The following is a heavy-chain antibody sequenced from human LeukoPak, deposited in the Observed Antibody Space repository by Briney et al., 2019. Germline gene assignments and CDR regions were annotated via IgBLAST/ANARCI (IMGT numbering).Heavy chain of an antibody. V-gene: IGHV4-4*02. CDR2: IYHSGST. J-gene: IGHJ4*02. CDR3: ARVGRIAVAGTGASIDY. Sequence: PSETLSLTCTVSGGSISSSNWWSWVRQPPGKGLEWIGEIYHSGSTNYNPSLKSRVTISVDKSKNQFSLKLSSVTAADTAVYYCARVGRIAVAGTGASIDYWGQGTLVTVSS. CDR1: GGSISSSNW. D-gene: IGHD6-19*01.